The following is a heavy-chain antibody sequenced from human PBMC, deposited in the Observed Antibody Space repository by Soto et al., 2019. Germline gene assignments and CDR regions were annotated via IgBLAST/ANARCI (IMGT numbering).Heavy chain of an antibody. V-gene: IGHV4-4*02. CDR2: IYHSGSI. CDR3: ASKFGELLADAFDI. D-gene: IGHD3-10*01. J-gene: IGHJ3*02. Sequence: QVHLQESGPGLGKPSGTLSLTCTVSNASISSRKWWTWVRQTPGKGLEWIGEIYHSGSINHNPSLKSRVTMSVDKSKNQFSLKMTSVTAADTGVYYCASKFGELLADAFDIWGQGTVVTVSS. CDR1: NASISSRKW.